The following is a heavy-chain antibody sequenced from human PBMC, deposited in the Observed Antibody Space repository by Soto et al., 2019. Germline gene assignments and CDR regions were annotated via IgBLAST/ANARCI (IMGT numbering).Heavy chain of an antibody. Sequence: PSQPLSLTCAISGDSVSSNTVTWNWIRQSPSRGLELLGRTYYRSNWERDYAVSVQSRITINPDTSKNQFSLQLNSVTPEDTAVYYCVRLIGSSWLDYWGQGTLVTVSS. D-gene: IGHD6-13*01. CDR3: VRLIGSSWLDY. CDR1: GDSVSSNTVT. CDR2: TYYRSNWER. J-gene: IGHJ4*02. V-gene: IGHV6-1*01.